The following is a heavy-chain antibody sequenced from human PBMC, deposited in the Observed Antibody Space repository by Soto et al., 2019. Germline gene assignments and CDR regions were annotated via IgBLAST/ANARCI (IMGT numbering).Heavy chain of an antibody. V-gene: IGHV1-3*01. Sequence: GASVKVSCKASGYTFTSYAMHWVRQAPGQRLEWMGWINAGNGNTKYSQKFQGRVTITRDTSASTAYMELSSLRSEDTAVYYCARGPDYDILTGYYHSGHFDLWGRGTLVTVSS. D-gene: IGHD3-9*01. CDR1: GYTFTSYA. CDR3: ARGPDYDILTGYYHSGHFDL. CDR2: INAGNGNT. J-gene: IGHJ2*01.